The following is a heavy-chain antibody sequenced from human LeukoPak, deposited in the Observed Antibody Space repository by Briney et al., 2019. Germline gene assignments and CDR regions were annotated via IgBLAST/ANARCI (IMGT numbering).Heavy chain of an antibody. V-gene: IGHV3-9*01. D-gene: IGHD6-13*01. CDR1: GFTFDDCA. J-gene: IGHJ4*02. CDR3: AKDIRVRSSSYFDY. CDR2: KRWNSRSR. Sequence: GGSLRLSSAASGFTFDDCAKDWGPQGSEKVLELESGKRWNSRSRGYADSVKGRFTISRDNAKNSLYLQMNSLRAEDTALYYCAKDIRVRSSSYFDYWGQGTLVTVSS.